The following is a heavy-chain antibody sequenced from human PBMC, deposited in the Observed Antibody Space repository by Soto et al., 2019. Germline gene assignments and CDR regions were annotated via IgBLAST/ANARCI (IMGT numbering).Heavy chain of an antibody. J-gene: IGHJ2*01. D-gene: IGHD3-9*01. CDR3: ATGPYYDILTGYFPPNWYFDL. CDR1: GGTFSSYT. Sequence: QVQLVQSGAEVKKPGSSVKVSCKASGGTFSSYTISWVRQAPGQGLEWMGRIIPILGIANYAQKFQGRVTITADKSTSTAYMELSSLRSADTAVYYCATGPYYDILTGYFPPNWYFDLWGRGTLVTVSS. CDR2: IIPILGIA. V-gene: IGHV1-69*02.